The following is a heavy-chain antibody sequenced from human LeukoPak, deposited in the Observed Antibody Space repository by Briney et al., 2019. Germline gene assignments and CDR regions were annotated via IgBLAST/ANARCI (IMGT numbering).Heavy chain of an antibody. V-gene: IGHV3-30*04. D-gene: IGHD3-22*01. CDR2: ISYDGSNK. CDR3: ASITMIVVDKGDDY. Sequence: GGSLRLSCAASGFTFSSYAMHWVRQAPGKGLEWVAVISYDGSNKYYADSVKGRFTISRDNSKNTLYLQMNSLRAEDTAVYYCASITMIVVDKGDDYWGQGTLVTVSS. J-gene: IGHJ4*02. CDR1: GFTFSSYA.